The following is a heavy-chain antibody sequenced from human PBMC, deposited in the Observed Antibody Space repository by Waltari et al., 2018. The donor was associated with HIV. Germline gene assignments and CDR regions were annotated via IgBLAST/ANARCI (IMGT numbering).Heavy chain of an antibody. V-gene: IGHV3-30*18. J-gene: IGHJ4*02. CDR2: ISYDGSNK. Sequence: QVQLVESGGGVVQPGRSLRLSCAAPGFSFSTYGMHWVRQAPGKGLEWVAVISYDGSNKYYADSVKGRFTISRDNSKNTLYLQMNSLRAEDTAVYYCAKDKGGVTYIFDYWGQGTLVTVSS. CDR3: AKDKGGVTYIFDY. D-gene: IGHD1-1*01. CDR1: GFSFSTYG.